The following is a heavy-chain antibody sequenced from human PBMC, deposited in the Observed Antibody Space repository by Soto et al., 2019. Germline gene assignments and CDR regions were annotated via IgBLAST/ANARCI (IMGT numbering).Heavy chain of an antibody. J-gene: IGHJ4*02. CDR2: MNPNSGNT. CDR3: ARGRVPRWRARPYYFDY. D-gene: IGHD3-3*01. V-gene: IGHV1-8*01. Sequence: ASVKVSCKASGYTFTSYDINWVRQATGQGLEWMGWMNPNSGNTGYAQKFQGRVTMTRNTSISTAYMELSSLRSEDTAVYYCARGRVPRWRARPYYFDYWGQGTLVTVS. CDR1: GYTFTSYD.